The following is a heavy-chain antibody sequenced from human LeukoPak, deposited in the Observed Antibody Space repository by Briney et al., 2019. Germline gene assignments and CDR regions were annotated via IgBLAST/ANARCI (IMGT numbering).Heavy chain of an antibody. Sequence: PGGSLRLSCAASGFTFSNYDIHWVRQAPGKGLEWVSVIYSGGSTYYADSVKGRFTISRDNSKNTLYLQMNSLRAEDTAVYYCARLVYGSGSYFDYWGQGTLVTVSS. CDR3: ARLVYGSGSYFDY. V-gene: IGHV3-53*01. J-gene: IGHJ4*02. CDR2: IYSGGST. D-gene: IGHD3-10*01. CDR1: GFTFSNYD.